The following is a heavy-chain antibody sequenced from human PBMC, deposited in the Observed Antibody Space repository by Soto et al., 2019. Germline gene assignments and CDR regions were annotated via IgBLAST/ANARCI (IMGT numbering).Heavy chain of an antibody. CDR1: GFTFSTYG. D-gene: IGHD2-15*01. V-gene: IGHV3-23*01. CDR3: QSYCSGGSCFRTNAFAF. J-gene: IGHJ3*01. CDR2: VSGSRDDT. Sequence: EVQLLESGGGLVQPGGSLRLSCAASGFTFSTYGMSGVRQAPGKGLEWVGVVSGSRDDTYYADSVKGRFTVSRDNSKNALYLHMHSLRVEDTAVYYCQSYCSGGSCFRTNAFAFWGQGTRVTVSS.